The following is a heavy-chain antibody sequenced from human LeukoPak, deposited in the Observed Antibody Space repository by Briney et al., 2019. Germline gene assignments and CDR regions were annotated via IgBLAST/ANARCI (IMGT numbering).Heavy chain of an antibody. CDR1: GFTFSSYE. CDR2: IKQDGSEK. D-gene: IGHD2-21*02. J-gene: IGHJ4*02. CDR3: ARDGAYCGGDCYPLIDY. V-gene: IGHV3-7*01. Sequence: GGSLRLSCAASGFTFSSYEMNWVRQAPGKGLEWVANIKQDGSEKYYVDSVKGRFTISRDNAKNSLYLQMNSLRAEDTAVYYCARDGAYCGGDCYPLIDYWGQGTLVTVSS.